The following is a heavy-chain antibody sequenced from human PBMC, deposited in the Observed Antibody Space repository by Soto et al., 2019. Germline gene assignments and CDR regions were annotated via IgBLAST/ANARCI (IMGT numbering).Heavy chain of an antibody. V-gene: IGHV3-48*01. CDR2: ISSSSSTI. D-gene: IGHD6-13*01. CDR1: GFTFSSYS. CDR3: ARDLGSSWYPEYFQH. J-gene: IGHJ1*01. Sequence: GGSLRLSCAASGFTFSSYSMNWVRQAPGKGLEWVSYISSSSSTIYYADTVKGRFTISRDNAKNSLYLQMNSLRAEDTSVYYCARDLGSSWYPEYFQHWGQGTLVTVSS.